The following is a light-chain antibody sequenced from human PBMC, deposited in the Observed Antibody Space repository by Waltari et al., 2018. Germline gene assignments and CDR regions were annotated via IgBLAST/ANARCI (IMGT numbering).Light chain of an antibody. CDR3: QQLNSYQWT. CDR2: AAS. Sequence: IQLTPSPSPLSASVGDRLTITCRASQGISNYLSWYQQKPGKPPKLLIYAASTLQSGVPSRFSGIGSGTDFTLTISSLQPEDFATYYCQQLNSYQWTFGQGTKVEIK. V-gene: IGKV1-9*01. J-gene: IGKJ1*01. CDR1: QGISNY.